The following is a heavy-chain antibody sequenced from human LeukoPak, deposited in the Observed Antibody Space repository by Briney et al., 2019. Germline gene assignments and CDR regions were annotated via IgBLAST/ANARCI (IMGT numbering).Heavy chain of an antibody. CDR1: GFTFSSFE. D-gene: IGHD1-26*01. CDR3: ARDEVGATTEFDS. Sequence: PGGSLRLSCVASGFTFSSFEMNWVRQAPGEGLEWVSYISPSGSDTKYADSVKGRFSISRDNAMNSLYLQMSNLRAEDTAVYYCARDEVGATTEFDSWGQGTLVTVSS. CDR2: ISPSGSDT. J-gene: IGHJ4*02. V-gene: IGHV3-48*03.